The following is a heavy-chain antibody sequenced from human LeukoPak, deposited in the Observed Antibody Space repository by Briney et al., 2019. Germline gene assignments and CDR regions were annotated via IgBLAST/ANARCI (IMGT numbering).Heavy chain of an antibody. V-gene: IGHV3-7*01. Sequence: GGSLRRSCAASGFTFSTNRMSWVRQAPGKGREGGANIKQDGSEKYYVGSVKGRFTISRDSAKNSLYLQMNSLRVEDTAVYYCARDIGDCSGGSCYSGWFDPWGQRTLVTVSS. CDR2: IKQDGSEK. J-gene: IGHJ5*02. D-gene: IGHD2-15*01. CDR3: ARDIGDCSGGSCYSGWFDP. CDR1: GFTFSTNR.